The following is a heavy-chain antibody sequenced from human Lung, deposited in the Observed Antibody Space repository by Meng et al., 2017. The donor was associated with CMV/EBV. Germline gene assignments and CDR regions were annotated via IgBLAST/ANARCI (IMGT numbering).Heavy chain of an antibody. J-gene: IGHJ4*02. Sequence: QVQLQQWGAGLLKPSETLSRTCIRSGGSFSGYFWNWLRQPPGKGLEWIGEINPTGSTNYNPSLKSRVIMSLDTFRNQFSLKLTSVTAADTAVYYCARGIDYHDGVDYWGQGSLVTVSS. CDR2: INPTGST. D-gene: IGHD2-8*01. V-gene: IGHV4-34*02. CDR1: GGSFSGYF. CDR3: ARGIDYHDGVDY.